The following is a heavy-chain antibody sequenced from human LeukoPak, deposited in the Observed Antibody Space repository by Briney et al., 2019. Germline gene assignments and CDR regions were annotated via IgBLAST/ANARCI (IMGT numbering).Heavy chain of an antibody. V-gene: IGHV4-59*08. CDR1: GGSISSYY. J-gene: IGHJ5*02. CDR2: IYYSGST. Sequence: SETLSLTCIVSGGSISSYYWSWIRQPPGKGLEWIGYIYYSGSTNYNPSLKSRVTISVDTSKNQFSLKLSSVTAADTAVYYCARRIVGPLILGRFPDWFDPWGQGTLVTVSS. D-gene: IGHD3-3*01. CDR3: ARRIVGPLILGRFPDWFDP.